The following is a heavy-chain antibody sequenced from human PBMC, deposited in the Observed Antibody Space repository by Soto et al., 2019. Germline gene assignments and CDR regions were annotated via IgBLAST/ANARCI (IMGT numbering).Heavy chain of an antibody. CDR1: GFSLSRYG. D-gene: IGHD6-6*01. Sequence: QVQVVESGGGVVQPGGSLRLSCTASGFSLSRYGLHWIRQAPGKGLEWVAGLWSNGITRSYTDSVKGRFTISRDTPDNMLYLQMNSLGAEDTAVYYCARDLSSWSLLVDPWGHGTLVTVSS. CDR2: LWSNGITR. J-gene: IGHJ5*02. CDR3: ARDLSSWSLLVDP. V-gene: IGHV3-33*01.